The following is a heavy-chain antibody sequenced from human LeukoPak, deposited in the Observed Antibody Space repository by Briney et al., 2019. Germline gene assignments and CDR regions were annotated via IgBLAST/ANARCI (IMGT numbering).Heavy chain of an antibody. V-gene: IGHV3-49*03. J-gene: IGHJ6*04. D-gene: IGHD3-10*02. CDR2: IRSKAYGGTT. Sequence: GGSLRLSCTASGFTFGDYAMSWLRQAPGKGLECVGFIRSKAYGGTTEYAASVKDRFTISRDDSKSIAYLQMNSLRAEDTAVYYCAELGITMIGGVWGKGTTVTISS. CDR3: AELGITMIGGV. CDR1: GFTFGDYA.